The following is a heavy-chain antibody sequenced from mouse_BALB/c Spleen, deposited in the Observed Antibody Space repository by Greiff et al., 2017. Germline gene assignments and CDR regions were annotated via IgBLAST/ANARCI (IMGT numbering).Heavy chain of an antibody. CDR1: GYTFTSYW. CDR2: IYPSDSYT. Sequence: QVQLQQPGAELVRPGASVKLSCKASGYTFTSYWINWVKQRPGQGLEWIGNIYPSDSYTNYNQKFKDKATLTVDKSSRTAYMKLSSPTSEDSAVYYCTRSGDYDDFDYWGQGTTLTVSS. CDR3: TRSGDYDDFDY. D-gene: IGHD2-4*01. V-gene: IGHV1-69*02. J-gene: IGHJ2*01.